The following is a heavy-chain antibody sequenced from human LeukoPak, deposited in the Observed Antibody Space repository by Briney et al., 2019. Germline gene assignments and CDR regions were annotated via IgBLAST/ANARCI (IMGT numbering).Heavy chain of an antibody. J-gene: IGHJ6*02. CDR2: TNPNSGGT. D-gene: IGHD3-16*01. Sequence: GASVKVSCKASGYTFTAYYMHWVRQAPGQGLEWMGWTNPNSGGTNSAQRSQGRVTMTRDTSITTAYMELSRLRSDDTAVYYCARNDLDMITFGGAYGMDVWGQGTTVTVSS. CDR3: ARNDLDMITFGGAYGMDV. V-gene: IGHV1-2*02. CDR1: GYTFTAYY.